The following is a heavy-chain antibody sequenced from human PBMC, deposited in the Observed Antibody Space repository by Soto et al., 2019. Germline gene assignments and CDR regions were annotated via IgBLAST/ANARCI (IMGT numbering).Heavy chain of an antibody. CDR3: ARPYHSGWFLFTS. V-gene: IGHV1-8*01. J-gene: IGHJ5*02. CDR1: GYTFTSFD. Sequence: QVQLVQSGAEVKKPGASVKVSCKASGYTFTSFDIHWVRQATGQGLEWMGWMNPNSGTTNYAQKFQDRVTMTRNTSISTAYMEVSSLRSDDTAIYYCARPYHSGWFLFTSWGQGTLVTVSS. D-gene: IGHD6-19*01. CDR2: MNPNSGTT.